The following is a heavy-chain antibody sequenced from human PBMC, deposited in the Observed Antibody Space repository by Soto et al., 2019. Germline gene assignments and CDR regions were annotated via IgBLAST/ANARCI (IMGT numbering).Heavy chain of an antibody. J-gene: IGHJ4*02. CDR1: GGSISSGGYY. D-gene: IGHD3-22*01. CDR2: IYYSGST. V-gene: IGHV4-31*03. Sequence: SETLSLTCTVSGGSISSGGYYWSWIRQHPGKGLEWIGYIYYSGSTYYNPSLKSRVTISVDTSKNQFSLKLSYVTAADTAVYYFATGETYYYDSSGTPVFDYWGQGTLVTVSS. CDR3: ATGETYYYDSSGTPVFDY.